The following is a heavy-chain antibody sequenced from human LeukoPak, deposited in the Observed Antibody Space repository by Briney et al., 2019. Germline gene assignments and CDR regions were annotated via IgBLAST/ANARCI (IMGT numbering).Heavy chain of an antibody. Sequence: PSETLSLTCAVYGGSFSGYYWCWVRPPLGKGLEWIGEIIHSGSTNYNPSLKSRVTISGVMSKNQFSLKQSSVTAADTAVYYCARGRRVVVSNPKYNWFDPWGQGTLVTVSS. D-gene: IGHD3-22*01. CDR1: GGSFSGYY. CDR2: IIHSGST. CDR3: ARGRRVVVSNPKYNWFDP. J-gene: IGHJ5*02. V-gene: IGHV4-34*01.